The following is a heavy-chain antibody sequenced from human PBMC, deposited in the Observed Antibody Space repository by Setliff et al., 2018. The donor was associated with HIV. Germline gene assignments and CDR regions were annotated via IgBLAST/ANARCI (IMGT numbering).Heavy chain of an antibody. CDR1: GGSISSYH. Sequence: KTSETLSLTCRVSGGSISSYHWSWIRQPPGKGLEWIGHIYKSGSANYSPSLKGRVTISADTSRNQFSLKLTSVTAADMAIYYCGRLSDTAMASFDSWGQGTLVTAPQ. V-gene: IGHV4-4*08. CDR3: GRLSDTAMASFDS. J-gene: IGHJ4*02. CDR2: IYKSGSA. D-gene: IGHD5-18*01.